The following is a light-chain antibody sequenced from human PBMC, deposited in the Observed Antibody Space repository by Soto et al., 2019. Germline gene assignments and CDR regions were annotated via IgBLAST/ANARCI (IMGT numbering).Light chain of an antibody. CDR3: MQSLQTPPT. V-gene: IGKV2-28*01. CDR2: LGS. Sequence: EILMTQSPLSLPVTPVEPASISCRSSQSLLHTNGFNYLDWYLQKPGQSPQLLIYLGSYRASGVPDRFSGSGSGTDFTLKISTEEVEDVGVYYCMQSLQTPPTFGQGTKVDIK. CDR1: QSLLHTNGFNY. J-gene: IGKJ1*01.